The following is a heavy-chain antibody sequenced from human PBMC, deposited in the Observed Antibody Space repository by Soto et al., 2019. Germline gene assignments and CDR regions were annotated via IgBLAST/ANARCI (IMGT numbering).Heavy chain of an antibody. CDR3: ASGWFGEFVYQFDY. J-gene: IGHJ4*02. V-gene: IGHV1-18*01. Sequence: QVQLVQSGAEVKKPGASVKVSCKPSGYTFTSYGITWVRQAPGQGLEWMGWISAYNGNTNYAQKFQGRVTMTTDTXTSTAYRERRSLGSDDTAVYYCASGWFGEFVYQFDYWGQGTLVTVSS. CDR2: ISAYNGNT. CDR1: GYTFTSYG. D-gene: IGHD3-10*01.